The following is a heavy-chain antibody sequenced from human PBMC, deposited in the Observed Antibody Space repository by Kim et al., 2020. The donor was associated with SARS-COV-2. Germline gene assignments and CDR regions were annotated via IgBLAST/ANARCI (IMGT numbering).Heavy chain of an antibody. CDR1: GGSISIATW. J-gene: IGHJ6*01. Sequence: SETLSLTCAVSGGSISIATWWSWVRQTPGKGLEWIGDIYHSVTTNYNPSLKSRVNMSVDKSKNHLSLTLSAVTAADTAVHYRAGPRGTGTTEDNYYHRM. D-gene: IGHD1-1*01. CDR3: AGPRGTGTTEDNYYHRM. CDR2: IYHSVTT. V-gene: IGHV4-4*02.